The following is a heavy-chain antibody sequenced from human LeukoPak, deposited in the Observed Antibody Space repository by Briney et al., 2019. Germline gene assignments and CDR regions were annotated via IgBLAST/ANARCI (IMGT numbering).Heavy chain of an antibody. V-gene: IGHV4-34*01. CDR3: ARGGPDGRYCSSTSCYSYGY. J-gene: IGHJ4*02. Sequence: SETLSLTCAVYGGSFSGYYWSWIRQPPGKGLEWIGEINHSGSTNYNPSLKSRVTISVDTSKNQFSLKLSSVTAADTAVYYCARGGPDGRYCSSTSCYSYGYWGQGTLVTVSS. CDR1: GGSFSGYY. CDR2: INHSGST. D-gene: IGHD2-2*02.